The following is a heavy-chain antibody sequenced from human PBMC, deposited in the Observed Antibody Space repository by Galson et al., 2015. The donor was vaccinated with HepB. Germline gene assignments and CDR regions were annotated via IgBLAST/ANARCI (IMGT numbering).Heavy chain of an antibody. J-gene: IGHJ4*02. CDR1: GFTFSSYA. V-gene: IGHV3-23*01. CDR3: AKDRLLWFGELLE. Sequence: LRLSCAASGFTFSSYAMSWVRQAPGKGLEWVSAISGSGGSTYYADSVKGRFTISRDNSKNTLYLQMNSLRAEDTAVYYCAKDRLLWFGELLEWGQGTLVTVSS. CDR2: ISGSGGST. D-gene: IGHD3-10*01.